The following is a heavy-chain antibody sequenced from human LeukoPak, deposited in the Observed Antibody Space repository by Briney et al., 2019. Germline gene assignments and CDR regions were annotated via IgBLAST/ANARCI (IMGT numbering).Heavy chain of an antibody. CDR1: GGSFSGYY. D-gene: IGHD3-22*01. CDR2: INHSGST. J-gene: IGHJ6*02. V-gene: IGHV4-34*01. Sequence: SETLSLTCAVYGGSFSGYYWSWIRQPPGKGLEGMGEINHSGSTNYNPSLTSRVTISVDTSKNQFSLKLSSVTAADTAVYYYARGSSGSYRPYYYYYGMDVWGQGTTVTVSS. CDR3: ARGSSGSYRPYYYYYGMDV.